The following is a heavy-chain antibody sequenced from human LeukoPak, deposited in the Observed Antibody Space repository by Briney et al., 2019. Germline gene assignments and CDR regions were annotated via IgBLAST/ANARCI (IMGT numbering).Heavy chain of an antibody. V-gene: IGHV3-48*02. Sequence: PGGSLRLSCAASGFTFSSYSMNWVRQARGKGLEWVSYISTSSSTIYYADPVKGRFTISRDNAKNSLYLQMNSLRDEDTAMYYCAREAWQQLVPGYWGQGTLVTVSS. CDR2: ISTSSSTI. CDR1: GFTFSSYS. D-gene: IGHD6-13*01. CDR3: AREAWQQLVPGY. J-gene: IGHJ4*02.